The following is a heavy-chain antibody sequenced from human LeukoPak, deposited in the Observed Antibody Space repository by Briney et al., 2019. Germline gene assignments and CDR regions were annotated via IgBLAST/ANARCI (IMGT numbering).Heavy chain of an antibody. CDR3: ARMPPVGGSYVY. D-gene: IGHD1-26*01. CDR1: GYSISSGYY. J-gene: IGHJ4*02. CDR2: VYHTGNT. Sequence: SETLSLTCTVSGYSISSGYYWGWIRQPPGKGLEWIGTVYHTGNTFYTPSLKSRVTISLDTSKNQFSLKLSSVTAADTAVYYCARMPPVGGSYVYWGQGTLVTVSS. V-gene: IGHV4-38-2*02.